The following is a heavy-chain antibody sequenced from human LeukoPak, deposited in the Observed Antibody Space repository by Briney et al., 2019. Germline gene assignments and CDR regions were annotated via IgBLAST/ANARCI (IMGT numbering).Heavy chain of an antibody. CDR2: MNPNSGNT. CDR3: ARGPRYLYMDV. CDR1: GYTFTSYD. J-gene: IGHJ6*03. Sequence: ASVKVSCKASGYTFTSYDINWVRQATGQGLEWMGWMNPNSGNTGYAHKFQGRVTITRNTSISTAYMELSSLRSEDTAVYYCARGPRYLYMDVWGKGTTVTVSS. V-gene: IGHV1-8*03. D-gene: IGHD1-1*01.